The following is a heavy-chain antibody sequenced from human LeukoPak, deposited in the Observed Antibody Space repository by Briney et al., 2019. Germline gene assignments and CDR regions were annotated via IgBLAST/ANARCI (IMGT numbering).Heavy chain of an antibody. D-gene: IGHD3-9*01. J-gene: IGHJ6*02. CDR1: GFTFSDYN. CDR3: ARSIGLTGGGVDV. V-gene: IGHV3-11*01. Sequence: PGGALRLSCAASGFTFSDYNMNWVRLAPGKGLEWVSYITNSGSTIHYADSVRGRFTISRDNAKNSLYLQMNSLRAEDTAVYYCARSIGLTGGGVDVWGQGTTVTVSS. CDR2: ITNSGSTI.